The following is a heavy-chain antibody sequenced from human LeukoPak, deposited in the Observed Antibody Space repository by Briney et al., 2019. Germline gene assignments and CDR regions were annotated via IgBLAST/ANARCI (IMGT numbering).Heavy chain of an antibody. CDR3: AKDGYSSGWYEDY. CDR2: ISGSAGST. Sequence: PGGSLSLSCAASGFTFSSYAMSWVRQAPGKGLEWVSAISGSAGSTYYADSVKGRFTISRDNSKNTLYLQINSLRAEDTAIYYCAKDGYSSGWYEDYWGQGTLVTVAS. D-gene: IGHD6-19*01. CDR1: GFTFSSYA. V-gene: IGHV3-23*01. J-gene: IGHJ4*02.